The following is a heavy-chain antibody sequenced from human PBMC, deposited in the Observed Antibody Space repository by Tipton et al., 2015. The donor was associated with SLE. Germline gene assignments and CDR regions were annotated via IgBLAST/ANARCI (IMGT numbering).Heavy chain of an antibody. CDR2: IYYSGSP. Sequence: TLSLTCTVSGGSISSHYWCLIRQPPGKGLAWIGSIYYSGSPYYNPTLKSRVTRSVDTSKNQFSLKLSSVTAADTAVYYCARHSGDGNYEWYAFYIWGQGTMVTVYS. CDR1: GGSISSHY. D-gene: IGHD3-3*01. V-gene: IGHV4-59*05. J-gene: IGHJ3*02. CDR3: ARHSGDGNYEWYAFYI.